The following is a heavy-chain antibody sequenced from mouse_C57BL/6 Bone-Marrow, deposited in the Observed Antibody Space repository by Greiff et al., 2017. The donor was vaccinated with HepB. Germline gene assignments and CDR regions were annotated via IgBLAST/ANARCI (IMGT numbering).Heavy chain of an antibody. CDR2: ISSGSSTI. CDR1: GFTFSDYG. CDR3: AYYSNYDAMDY. V-gene: IGHV5-17*01. J-gene: IGHJ4*01. Sequence: DVQLVESGGGLVKPGGSLKLSCAASGFTFSDYGMHWVRQAPEKGLEWVAYISSGSSTIYYADTVKGRFTISRDNAKNTLFLQMTSLRSEDTAMYYCAYYSNYDAMDYWGQGTSVTVSS. D-gene: IGHD2-5*01.